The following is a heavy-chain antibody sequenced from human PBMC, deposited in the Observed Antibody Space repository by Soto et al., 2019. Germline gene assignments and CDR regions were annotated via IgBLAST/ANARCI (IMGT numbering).Heavy chain of an antibody. Sequence: QGQLQQWGAGLLKPSETLSLTCAVYGGSFRGYYWTWIRQPPGKGLEWIGEINHSGSTSYNPSLKSRVTISLDTSKNQFSLKLSSVTAADTAVYFCARGKNYCSSTTCYARDYYYYMDVWGKGTTVTVSS. V-gene: IGHV4-34*01. CDR1: GGSFRGYY. D-gene: IGHD2-2*01. J-gene: IGHJ6*03. CDR3: ARGKNYCSSTTCYARDYYYYMDV. CDR2: INHSGST.